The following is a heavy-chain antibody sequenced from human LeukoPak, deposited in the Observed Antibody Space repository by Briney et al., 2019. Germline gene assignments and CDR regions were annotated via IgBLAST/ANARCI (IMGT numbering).Heavy chain of an antibody. CDR1: GGSISTYY. J-gene: IGHJ4*02. CDR2: IYYSGPT. CDR3: ARGVYIAAAQYGF. Sequence: PSETLSLTCTVAGGSISTYYWNWIRQPPGKGLEWIGYIYYSGPTNHNPSLKSRVTISVDTSKNLFSLKLSSVTAADTAVYYCARGVYIAAAQYGFWGQGTLVTVSS. D-gene: IGHD6-13*01. V-gene: IGHV4-59*01.